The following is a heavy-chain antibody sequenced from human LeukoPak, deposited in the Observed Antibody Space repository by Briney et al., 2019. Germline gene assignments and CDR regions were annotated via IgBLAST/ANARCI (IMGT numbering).Heavy chain of an antibody. J-gene: IGHJ4*02. D-gene: IGHD3-22*01. V-gene: IGHV1-24*01. CDR2: FDPEDGET. Sequence: GASVTVSCKVSGYTLTELSMHWVRQAPGKGLEWMGGFDPEDGETIYAQKFQGRVTMTEDTSTDTAYMELSSLRSEDTAVYYCATTHQSDYYDSSGHYVRYFDYWGQGTLVTVSS. CDR3: ATTHQSDYYDSSGHYVRYFDY. CDR1: GYTLTELS.